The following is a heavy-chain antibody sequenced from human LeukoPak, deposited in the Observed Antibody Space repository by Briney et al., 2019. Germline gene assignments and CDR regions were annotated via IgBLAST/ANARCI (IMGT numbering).Heavy chain of an antibody. Sequence: SETLSLTCTVSGGSISSYYWSWIRQPPGQGLAWIGYIYYSGSTNYNPSLKSRVTISVDTSKNQFCLKLSSVTAADTAVYYCARTGYDLSWYYYYYMDVWGKGTTVTVSS. CDR3: ARTGYDLSWYYYYYMDV. J-gene: IGHJ6*03. D-gene: IGHD5-12*01. CDR2: IYYSGST. V-gene: IGHV4-59*01. CDR1: GGSISSYY.